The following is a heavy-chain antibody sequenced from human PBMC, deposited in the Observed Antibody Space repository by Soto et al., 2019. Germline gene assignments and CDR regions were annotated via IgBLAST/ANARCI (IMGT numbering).Heavy chain of an antibody. J-gene: IGHJ6*02. Sequence: ASVKVSCKASGYTFTSYGISWVRQAPGQGLEWMGWISAYNGNTNYAQKFQGRVTITADKSTSTAYMELSSLRFEDTAVYYCASPYGSGSYYKAPYGMDVWGQGTTVTVSS. CDR3: ASPYGSGSYYKAPYGMDV. D-gene: IGHD3-10*01. CDR2: ISAYNGNT. V-gene: IGHV1-18*01. CDR1: GYTFTSYG.